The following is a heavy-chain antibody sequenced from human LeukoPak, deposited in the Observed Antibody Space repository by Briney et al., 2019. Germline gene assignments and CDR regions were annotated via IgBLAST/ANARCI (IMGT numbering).Heavy chain of an antibody. D-gene: IGHD3-3*01. CDR2: ISSNGGST. CDR1: GFTFSSYA. J-gene: IGHJ4*02. V-gene: IGHV3-64*01. Sequence: GGSLRLSCAASGFTFSSYAMHWVRQAPGKGLEYVSAISSNGGSTYYANSVKGRFTISRDNSKNTLYLQMGSLRAEDMAVYYCARREGLLPGYFDYWGQGTLDTVSS. CDR3: ARREGLLPGYFDY.